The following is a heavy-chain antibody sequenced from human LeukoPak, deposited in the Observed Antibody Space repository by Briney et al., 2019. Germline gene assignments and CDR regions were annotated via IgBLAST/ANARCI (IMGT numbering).Heavy chain of an antibody. D-gene: IGHD6-19*01. CDR2: ITWDGGST. Sequence: GGSLRLSCAASGFTFDDSAMHWVRQAPGKGLEWVSLITWDGGSTYYADSVQGRFTISRDNSKNSLYLQMNSLRPEDTALYYCVKDAPNSGWYMTSYFGYWGQGTLVTVSS. J-gene: IGHJ4*02. CDR3: VKDAPNSGWYMTSYFGY. V-gene: IGHV3-43D*04. CDR1: GFTFDDSA.